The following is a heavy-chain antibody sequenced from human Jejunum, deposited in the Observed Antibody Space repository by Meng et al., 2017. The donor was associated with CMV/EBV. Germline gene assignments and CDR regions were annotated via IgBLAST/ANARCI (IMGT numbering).Heavy chain of an antibody. CDR1: GESFSGYY. Sequence: QVQLQQWGSGLLTPSETLSLTCTVYGESFSGYYWTWIRQPPGKGLEWIGEINHSGSTNYNPSLKSRVTILVDTSKRQFSLRLSFVTAADTAVYYCARVGGAQHGDFDFWGQGTLVTVSS. CDR2: INHSGST. V-gene: IGHV4-34*01. J-gene: IGHJ4*02. D-gene: IGHD4-17*01. CDR3: ARVGGAQHGDFDF.